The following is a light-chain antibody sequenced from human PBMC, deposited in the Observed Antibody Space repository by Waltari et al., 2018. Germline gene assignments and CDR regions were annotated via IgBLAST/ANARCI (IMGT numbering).Light chain of an antibody. CDR1: QSISPN. CDR3: QHYDKWLRYS. Sequence: IVMTQSPATLSVSPGERATLSCRASQSISPNLAWFQEKPGQAPRLLIYGASTRATGVPARFSGSGSGTYCTLVISSLRSEDFAVYYCQHYDKWLRYSFGQGTKVEIK. CDR2: GAS. J-gene: IGKJ2*01. V-gene: IGKV3-15*01.